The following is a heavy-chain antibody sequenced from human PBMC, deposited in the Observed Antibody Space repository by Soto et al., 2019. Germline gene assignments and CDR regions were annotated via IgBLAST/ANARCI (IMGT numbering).Heavy chain of an antibody. CDR1: GDTFTANY. CDR2: INPKSGGT. J-gene: IGHJ4*02. D-gene: IGHD1-26*01. CDR3: ARERAKGGGSAAFDY. V-gene: IGHV1-2*02. Sequence: DSLQLSCKASGDTFTANYIHWVRQAPGQGFEWMGWINPKSGGTKYPQKFQGRVTMTRDTSLSTVYMTLTRLTSDDTAVYYCARERAKGGGSAAFDYWGQGTLVTVAS.